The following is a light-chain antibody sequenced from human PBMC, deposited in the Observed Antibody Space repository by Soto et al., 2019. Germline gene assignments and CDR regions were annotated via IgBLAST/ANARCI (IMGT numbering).Light chain of an antibody. CDR1: QSLLYSPNDKTY. Sequence: DIVMTQSPESLAVSLGERATINCKSSQSLLYSPNDKTYLAWYQQNPGQPPKLLIYWASTRESGVPDRFSGSGSGTDFTLTISSLQAEDVAVYYCQQYYSTPWTFGQGTKVESK. CDR2: WAS. CDR3: QQYYSTPWT. J-gene: IGKJ1*01. V-gene: IGKV4-1*01.